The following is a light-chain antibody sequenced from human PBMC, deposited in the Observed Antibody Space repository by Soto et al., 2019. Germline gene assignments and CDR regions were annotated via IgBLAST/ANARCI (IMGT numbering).Light chain of an antibody. CDR2: AAS. J-gene: IGKJ1*01. CDR1: QSIRKF. V-gene: IGKV1-39*01. Sequence: DIQMTQSPSSLSASVGDRVTITCRASQSIRKFLDWYQQKPGEAPKLLISAASSLRSGVPSRFSGSGSGTVFTLNISSLQPEDFATYYCQQSSSSLRTFGQGAKVEVK. CDR3: QQSSSSLRT.